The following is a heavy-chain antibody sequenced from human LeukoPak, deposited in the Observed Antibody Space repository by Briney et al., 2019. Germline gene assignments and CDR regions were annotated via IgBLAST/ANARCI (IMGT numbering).Heavy chain of an antibody. CDR3: ARAIAVAAHHDY. D-gene: IGHD6-19*01. J-gene: IGHJ4*02. CDR1: GFTFSIYA. Sequence: GGSLRLSCAASGFTFSIYAMSWVRQAPGKGLEWVAVISYDGSNKYYADSVKGRFTISRDNSKNTLYLQMNSLRAEDTAVCYCARAIAVAAHHDYWGQGTLVTVSS. V-gene: IGHV3-30-3*01. CDR2: ISYDGSNK.